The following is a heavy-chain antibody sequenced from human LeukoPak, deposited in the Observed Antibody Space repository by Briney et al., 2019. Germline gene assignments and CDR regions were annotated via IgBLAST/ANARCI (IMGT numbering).Heavy chain of an antibody. CDR3: ARGYIVATILGGLHGTTAFDF. CDR2: MIHSGSS. Sequence: SSETLSLTCGVSGGAFSGYYWSWIRQAPGKGLEWIGEMIHSGSSNYNPSLRSRVTISGDTSKNQFSLKLNSLTAADTAVYYCARGYIVATILGGLHGTTAFDFWGQGILVTVSS. D-gene: IGHD5-12*01. J-gene: IGHJ4*02. CDR1: GGAFSGYY. V-gene: IGHV4-34*01.